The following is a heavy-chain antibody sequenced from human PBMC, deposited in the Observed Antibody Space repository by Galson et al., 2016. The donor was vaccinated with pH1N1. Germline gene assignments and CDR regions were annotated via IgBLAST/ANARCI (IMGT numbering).Heavy chain of an antibody. J-gene: IGHJ6*02. D-gene: IGHD3-16*01. CDR3: AREGAYLDTYYYYYGMDV. CDR1: GFTFSSYW. Sequence: RLSCAASGFTFSSYWMSWVRQAPGKGLEWVANIKQDGSEKYYVDSVKGRFTISRDNAKDSLYLHMSSLRVEDAAVYYCAREGAYLDTYYYYYGMDVWGLGTTVTVSS. V-gene: IGHV3-7*01. CDR2: IKQDGSEK.